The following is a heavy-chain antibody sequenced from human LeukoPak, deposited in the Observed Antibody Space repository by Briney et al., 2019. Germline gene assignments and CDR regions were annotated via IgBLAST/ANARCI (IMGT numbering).Heavy chain of an antibody. V-gene: IGHV3-15*01. CDR2: IKSKGDGGTT. J-gene: IGHJ4*02. CDR3: IADTPDFGAYDFDY. Sequence: GGSLRLSCAASGFTFINAWMNWVRQAPGKGLEWVGGIKSKGDGGTTDNAAPVEGRFTISKDDSKNTLYLQMNSLETEDKAVYYCIADTPDFGAYDFDYWGQGTLVTVSS. D-gene: IGHD5-18*01. CDR1: GFTFINAW.